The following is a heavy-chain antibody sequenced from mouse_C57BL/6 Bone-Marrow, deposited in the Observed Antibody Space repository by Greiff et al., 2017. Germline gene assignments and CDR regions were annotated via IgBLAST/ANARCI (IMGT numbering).Heavy chain of an antibody. Sequence: DVKLQESGPELVKPGASVKISCKASGYSFTGYYMNWVKQSPEKSLEWIGEINPSTGGTTYNQKFKAKATLTVDKSSSTAYMQLKSLTSEDSAVYYCAREDYWGQGTTLTVSS. J-gene: IGHJ2*01. CDR3: AREDY. CDR2: INPSTGGT. V-gene: IGHV1-42*01. CDR1: GYSFTGYY.